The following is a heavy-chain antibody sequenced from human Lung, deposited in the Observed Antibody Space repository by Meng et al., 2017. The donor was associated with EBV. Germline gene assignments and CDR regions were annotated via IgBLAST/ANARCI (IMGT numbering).Heavy chain of an antibody. J-gene: IGHJ2*01. CDR2: TYYRSKWYN. CDR1: GDSVSSSSAA. CDR3: ARGATSVFDL. Sequence: QESRQQSGPGLVKPQQTLSLTGVCSGDSVSSSSAAWTWIRQSPSRGLEWLGRTYYRSKWYNDYAVFVKSRITINPDTSKNQFSLQLNSVTPEDTAVYYCARGATSVFDLWGRGTLVTVSS. V-gene: IGHV6-1*01.